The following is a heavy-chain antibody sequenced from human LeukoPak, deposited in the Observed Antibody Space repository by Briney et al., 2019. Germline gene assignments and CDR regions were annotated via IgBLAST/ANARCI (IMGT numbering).Heavy chain of an antibody. V-gene: IGHV4-39*01. CDR3: ARLSVIWYLDL. J-gene: IGHJ2*01. Sequence: SETLSLTCTVSGGSISSSSYYWGWIRQPPGKGLEWIGSIYYSGSTYYNPSLKSRVTISVDTSKNQFSLKLSSVTAADTAVYYCARLSVIWYLDLWGRGTLVTVSS. CDR1: GGSISSSSYY. D-gene: IGHD4-11*01. CDR2: IYYSGST.